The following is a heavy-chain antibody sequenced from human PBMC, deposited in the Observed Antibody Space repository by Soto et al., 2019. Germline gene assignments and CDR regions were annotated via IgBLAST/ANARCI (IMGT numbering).Heavy chain of an antibody. J-gene: IGHJ4*02. CDR1: GFTFSSYS. V-gene: IGHV3-48*02. Sequence: HPGGSLRLSCAASGFTFSSYSMNWVRQAPGKGLEWVSYISSSSSTIYYADSVKGRFTISRDNAKNSLYLQMNSLRDEDTAVYYCARDYDFWSGYYTGQPRFDYWGQGTLVTVSS. CDR2: ISSSSSTI. CDR3: ARDYDFWSGYYTGQPRFDY. D-gene: IGHD3-3*01.